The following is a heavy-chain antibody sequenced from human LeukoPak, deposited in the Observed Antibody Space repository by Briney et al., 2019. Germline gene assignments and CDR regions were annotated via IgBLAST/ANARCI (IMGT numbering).Heavy chain of an antibody. CDR3: ATESSAGSCSGGSCYSDVHY. Sequence: PSETLSLTCAVYGGSFSGYYWSWIRQPPGKGLEWIGEINHSGSTNYNPSLKSRVTISVDTSKNQFSLKLSSVTAADTAVYYCATESSAGSCSGGSCYSDVHYWGHGTLVTVSS. CDR2: INHSGST. CDR1: GGSFSGYY. D-gene: IGHD2-15*01. J-gene: IGHJ4*01. V-gene: IGHV4-34*01.